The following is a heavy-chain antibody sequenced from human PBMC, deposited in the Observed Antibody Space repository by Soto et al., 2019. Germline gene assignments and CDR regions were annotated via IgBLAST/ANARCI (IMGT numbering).Heavy chain of an antibody. CDR3: ARDCGGDYFDY. V-gene: IGHV4-30-4*08. Sequence: SETLSLTCAVSGCSISSGGYSWSWIRQPPGKGLEWIGYIYYSGSTYYNPSLKSRVTISVDTSKNQFSLKLSSVTAADTAVYYCARDCGGDYFDYWGQGTLVTVSS. D-gene: IGHD2-21*01. J-gene: IGHJ4*02. CDR1: GCSISSGGYS. CDR2: IYYSGST.